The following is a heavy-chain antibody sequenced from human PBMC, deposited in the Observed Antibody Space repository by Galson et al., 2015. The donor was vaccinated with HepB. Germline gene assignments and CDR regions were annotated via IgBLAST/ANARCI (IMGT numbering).Heavy chain of an antibody. V-gene: IGHV3-33*01. Sequence: SLRLSCAASGFTFSSYGMHWVRQAPGKGLEWVAVIWYNGSNKYYGDSVKGRFTISRDNSKNTLYLQMNSLRAEDTAVYYCARAGRDWYSSGWYHNWFDPWGQGTLVTVSS. D-gene: IGHD6-19*01. CDR1: GFTFSSYG. CDR2: IWYNGSNK. J-gene: IGHJ5*02. CDR3: ARAGRDWYSSGWYHNWFDP.